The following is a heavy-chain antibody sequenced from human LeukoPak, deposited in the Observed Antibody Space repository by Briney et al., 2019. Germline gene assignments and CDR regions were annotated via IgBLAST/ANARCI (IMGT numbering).Heavy chain of an antibody. D-gene: IGHD1-20*01. CDR1: GYTLTELS. V-gene: IGHV1-24*01. J-gene: IGHJ4*02. Sequence: ASVKVSCKVSGYTLTELSMHWVRQAPGKGLEWMGGFDPEDGETIYAQKFQGRVTMTEDTSTDTAYMELSSLRSEDTAVYYCARGGVNWNDRGYYYFDYWGQGTLVTVSS. CDR3: ARGGVNWNDRGYYYFDY. CDR2: FDPEDGET.